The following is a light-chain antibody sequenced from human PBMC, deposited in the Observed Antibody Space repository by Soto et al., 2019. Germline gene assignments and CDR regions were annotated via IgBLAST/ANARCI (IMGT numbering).Light chain of an antibody. V-gene: IGKV1-27*01. Sequence: DIQMTQSPSSLSASVGDRVTITCRASQGITNFLAWYQQKPGKVPKLLIYEASTLQSGVPSRFSGSGSGTDFTLTISGLQPEDVATYYCQKYNSAPSFGGGTKVDIK. CDR1: QGITNF. J-gene: IGKJ4*01. CDR2: EAS. CDR3: QKYNSAPS.